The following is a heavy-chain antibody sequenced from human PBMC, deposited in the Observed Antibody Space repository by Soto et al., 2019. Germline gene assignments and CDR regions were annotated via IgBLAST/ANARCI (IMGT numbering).Heavy chain of an antibody. D-gene: IGHD6-19*01. Sequence: SETLSLTCTVSGGSISRYYCSWIRQPPGKGLEWIGYIYYSGSTHYNPSLKSRATISVDTSKNQFSLKLSSVTAADTPVYYCASLASSGWYEFDYLGQGTLVTVSS. CDR2: IYYSGST. CDR1: GGSISRYY. CDR3: ASLASSGWYEFDY. J-gene: IGHJ4*02. V-gene: IGHV4-59*01.